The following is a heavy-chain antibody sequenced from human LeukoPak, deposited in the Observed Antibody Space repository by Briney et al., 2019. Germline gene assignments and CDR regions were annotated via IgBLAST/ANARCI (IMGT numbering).Heavy chain of an antibody. CDR1: GGSISSGGYY. J-gene: IGHJ5*02. V-gene: IGHV4-31*03. D-gene: IGHD3-10*01. Sequence: SETLSLTCTVSGGSISSGGYYWSWIRQHPGKGLEWIGYIHHSGSTYYNPSLKSRLIISLDTSRNQFSLKLNSVTAADTAVYYCANYGSGSYRFDPWGQGTLVTVSS. CDR2: IHHSGST. CDR3: ANYGSGSYRFDP.